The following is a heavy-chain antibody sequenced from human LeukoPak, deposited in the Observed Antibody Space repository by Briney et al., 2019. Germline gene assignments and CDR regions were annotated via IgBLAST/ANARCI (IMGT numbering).Heavy chain of an antibody. CDR3: ARGESTAMKNFQH. V-gene: IGHV3-66*01. Sequence: PGGSLRLSCAASGFTFSSYGMSWVRQAPGKGLEWVSLIYSGGSTYYADSVKGRFTISRDNAKNSLYLQMNSLRAEDTAVYYCARGESTAMKNFQHWGQGTLVTVSS. CDR1: GFTFSSYG. CDR2: IYSGGST. J-gene: IGHJ1*01. D-gene: IGHD5-18*01.